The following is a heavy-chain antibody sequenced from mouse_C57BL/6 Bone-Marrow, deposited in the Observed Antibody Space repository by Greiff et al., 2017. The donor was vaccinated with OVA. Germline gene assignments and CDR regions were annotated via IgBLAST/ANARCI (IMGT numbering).Heavy chain of an antibody. D-gene: IGHD2-1*01. CDR1: GFNIKDDY. Sequence: DVKLVESGAELVRPGASVKLSCTASGFNIKDDYMHWVKQRPEQGLEWIGWIDPANGDTEYASKFQGKATITADTSSNTAYLQLSSLTSEDTAVYYCTSYGNFDYWGKGTTLTVSS. V-gene: IGHV14-4*01. CDR2: IDPANGDT. CDR3: TSYGNFDY. J-gene: IGHJ2*01.